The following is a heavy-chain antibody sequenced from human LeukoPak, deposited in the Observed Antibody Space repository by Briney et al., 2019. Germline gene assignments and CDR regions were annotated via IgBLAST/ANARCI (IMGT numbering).Heavy chain of an antibody. J-gene: IGHJ4*02. CDR2: ISGNSFYI. CDR1: GFTFSSYS. V-gene: IGHV3-21*01. D-gene: IGHD5-18*01. Sequence: PGGSLRLSCAASGFTFSSYSMNWVRQAPGKGLECVSSISGNSFYIYYADSVKGRFTISRDNAKNSLYLQMNSLRAEDTAVYYCARDRRDTAKYYFDYWGQGTLVTVSS. CDR3: ARDRRDTAKYYFDY.